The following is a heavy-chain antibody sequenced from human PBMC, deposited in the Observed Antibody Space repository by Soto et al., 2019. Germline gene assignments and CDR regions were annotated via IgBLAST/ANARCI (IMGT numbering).Heavy chain of an antibody. Sequence: EVQLVESGGGLVQPGGSLSVSCAVSGFTFSAYWWNWFGQAPGKGLGWVANIKPDGGEQYYVASVRGRFTISRDNAKNSVYLQMNSLRPEDTAVYYCARLDAIAVTGKPQDYWGQGILVTV. CDR3: ARLDAIAVTGKPQDY. CDR1: GFTFSAYW. J-gene: IGHJ4*02. D-gene: IGHD6-19*01. CDR2: IKPDGGEQ. V-gene: IGHV3-7*05.